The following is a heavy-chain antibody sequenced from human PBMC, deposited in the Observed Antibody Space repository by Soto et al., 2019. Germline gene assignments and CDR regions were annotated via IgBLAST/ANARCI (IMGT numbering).Heavy chain of an antibody. CDR2: IRAYNGNT. V-gene: IGHV1-18*01. Sequence: QVQLVQSGAEVKKPGASVKVSCKASGYTFTSYGISWVRQAPGQGLEWMGWIRAYNGNTNYAQKLQGRVTMTTDTATSTAYMERRRLRSDDTAVYYWARDCVEYSGCDCPAHGDYWGQGTLVTVSS. CDR3: ARDCVEYSGCDCPAHGDY. J-gene: IGHJ4*02. D-gene: IGHD5-12*01. CDR1: GYTFTSYG.